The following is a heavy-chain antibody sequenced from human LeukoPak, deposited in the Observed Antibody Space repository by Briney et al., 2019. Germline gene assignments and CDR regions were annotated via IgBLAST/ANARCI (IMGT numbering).Heavy chain of an antibody. CDR1: GDSISSSNYY. V-gene: IGHV4-39*07. Sequence: PSETLSLTCTVSGDSISSSNYYWACIRQPPGKGLECIGSIYYSGSTYYNPSLKSRVTISVDTSKNQFSLKLSSVTAADTAMYYCARPNWHDARLGAFNIWGQGTMVTVSS. CDR2: IYYSGST. D-gene: IGHD1-1*01. J-gene: IGHJ3*02. CDR3: ARPNWHDARLGAFNI.